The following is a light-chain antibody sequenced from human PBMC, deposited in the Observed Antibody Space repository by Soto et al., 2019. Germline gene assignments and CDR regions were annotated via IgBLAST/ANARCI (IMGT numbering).Light chain of an antibody. Sequence: QPVLTQSPSASASLGASVKLTCTLSSGHNSYAIAWHQQQPEKGPRYLMKLNSDGSHSKGDGIPDRFSGSSTGAERYLTISSLQSEDEADKYCQTWGTGTVVFGGGTKLTVL. CDR3: QTWGTGTVV. J-gene: IGLJ2*01. CDR2: LNSDGSH. CDR1: SGHNSYA. V-gene: IGLV4-69*02.